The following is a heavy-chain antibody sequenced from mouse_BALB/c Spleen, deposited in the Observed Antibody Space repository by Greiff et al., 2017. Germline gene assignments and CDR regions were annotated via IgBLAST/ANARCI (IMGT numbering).Heavy chain of an antibody. CDR1: GYTFTTAG. V-gene: IGHV9-4*02. J-gene: IGHJ2*01. CDR2: INTHSGVP. CDR3: ARWGYYGSPIFDY. D-gene: IGHD1-1*01. Sequence: LAESGPELKKPGETVRISCKASGYTFTTAGMQWVQKMPGKGLKWIGWINTHSGVPKYAEDFKGRFAFSLETSASTAYLQISNLKNEDTATYFCARWGYYGSPIFDYWGQGTTRTVSA.